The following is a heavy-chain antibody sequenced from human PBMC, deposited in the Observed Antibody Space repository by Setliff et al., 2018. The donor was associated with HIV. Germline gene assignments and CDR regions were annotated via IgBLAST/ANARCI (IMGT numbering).Heavy chain of an antibody. CDR2: IYSNGNT. Sequence: SETLSLTCTVSGGSISSRSYYWSWLRQPAGKGLEWIGRIYSNGNTDYNPSLKSRVTISEDTSKNQLSLKVNSVTAADTAVYYCARNSQKGIQPLLLASWGPGTLVTVSA. V-gene: IGHV4-61*10. CDR3: ARNSQKGIQPLLLAS. J-gene: IGHJ4*02. CDR1: GGSISSRSYY. D-gene: IGHD1-1*01.